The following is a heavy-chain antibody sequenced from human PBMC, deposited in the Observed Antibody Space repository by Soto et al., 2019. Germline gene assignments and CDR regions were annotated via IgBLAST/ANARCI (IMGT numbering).Heavy chain of an antibody. CDR2: ISYDGNRI. V-gene: IGHV3-30-3*02. J-gene: IGHJ5*02. Sequence: QVQLVESGGGVVQRGESLRLNCAASGFTFSTYSMNWVRQSPGKGLEWVAVISYDGNRIYYADSVKGRFTISRDNAKNTMFLQMSGLRPEDTAIYYCARGLVVTAKGWFDLWGQGTQVTVSS. CDR3: ARGLVVTAKGWFDL. CDR1: GFTFSTYS. D-gene: IGHD2-21*02.